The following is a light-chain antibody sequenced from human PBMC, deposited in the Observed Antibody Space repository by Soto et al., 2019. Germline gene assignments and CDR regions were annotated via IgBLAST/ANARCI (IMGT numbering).Light chain of an antibody. Sequence: QLVLTQSPSASASVGGSVKLTCALSSGHSSYAIAWHQQQPEKGPRALMKLNSDGSHTRGDGIPDRFSGSSSGAERYLTISSLQSEDQADYYCQTWGTGILVFGGGTQLTVL. J-gene: IGLJ3*02. V-gene: IGLV4-69*01. CDR1: SGHSSYA. CDR2: LNSDGSH. CDR3: QTWGTGILV.